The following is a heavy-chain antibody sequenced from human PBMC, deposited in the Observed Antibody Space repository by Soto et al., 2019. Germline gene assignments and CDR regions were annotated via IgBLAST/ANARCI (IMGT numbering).Heavy chain of an antibody. Sequence: PSETLSLTCSVSGGSISGLYWSWVRQPPGRGLEWIGWIYYSGTTNYNPSLKSRVTISVDTSKNQFSLKLSSVTAADTAIYYCARLRNHHFMDVWGKGTTVTVSS. J-gene: IGHJ6*03. D-gene: IGHD1-1*01. V-gene: IGHV4-59*08. CDR2: IYYSGTT. CDR1: GGSISGLY. CDR3: ARLRNHHFMDV.